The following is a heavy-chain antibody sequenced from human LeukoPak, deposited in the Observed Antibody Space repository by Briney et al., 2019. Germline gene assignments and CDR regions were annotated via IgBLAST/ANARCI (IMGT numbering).Heavy chain of an antibody. CDR3: ARGMGEWLLSYYFDY. CDR2: INSDGSST. Sequence: GGSLRLSCAASGFTFSSYGMHWVRQAPGKGLVWVSRINSDGSSTSYADSVKGRFTISRDNAKNTLYLQMNSLRAEDTAVYYCARGMGEWLLSYYFDYWGQGTLVTVSS. CDR1: GFTFSSYG. J-gene: IGHJ4*02. V-gene: IGHV3-74*01. D-gene: IGHD3-3*01.